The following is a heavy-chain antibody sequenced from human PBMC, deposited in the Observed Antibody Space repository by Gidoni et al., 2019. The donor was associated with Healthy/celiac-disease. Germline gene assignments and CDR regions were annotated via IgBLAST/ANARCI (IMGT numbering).Heavy chain of an antibody. CDR1: GFTFSNAW. V-gene: IGHV3-15*01. CDR2: IKSKTDGGTT. Sequence: EVQLVESGGGLVKPGGSLRLSCAASGFTFSNAWMSWVRQAPGKGLEWVGRIKSKTDGGTTDYAAPVKGRFTISRDDSKNTLYLQMNSLKTEDTAVYYCTTLDYLKGNWFDPWGQGTLVTVSS. J-gene: IGHJ5*02. D-gene: IGHD4-17*01. CDR3: TTLDYLKGNWFDP.